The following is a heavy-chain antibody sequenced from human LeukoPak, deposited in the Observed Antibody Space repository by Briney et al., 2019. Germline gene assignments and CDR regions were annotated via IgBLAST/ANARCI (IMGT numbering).Heavy chain of an antibody. J-gene: IGHJ6*03. D-gene: IGHD3-9*01. CDR1: GFTFSSYE. CDR3: AREKREGVLRYFDWLPAAGYMDV. V-gene: IGHV3-48*03. Sequence: GGSLRLSCAASGFTFSSYEMNWVHQAPGKGLEWVSYISSSGSTIYYADSAKGRFTISRDNAKNSLYLQMNSLRAEDTAVYYCAREKREGVLRYFDWLPAAGYMDVWGKGTTVTISS. CDR2: ISSSGSTI.